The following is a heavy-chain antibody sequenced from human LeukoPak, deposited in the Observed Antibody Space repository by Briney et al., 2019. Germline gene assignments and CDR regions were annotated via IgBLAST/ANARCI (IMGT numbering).Heavy chain of an antibody. D-gene: IGHD1-26*01. CDR3: ARREVGAPFDY. J-gene: IGHJ4*02. Sequence: SETLSLTCTISGDSSIHYWTWIRQPVGKGLEWIGRMSATGSPNYNTSLKSRITMSLDTSKNQFYLKLTSVTAADTAIYYCARREVGAPFDYWGQGTLVTVSS. V-gene: IGHV4-4*07. CDR2: MSATGSP. CDR1: GDSSIHY.